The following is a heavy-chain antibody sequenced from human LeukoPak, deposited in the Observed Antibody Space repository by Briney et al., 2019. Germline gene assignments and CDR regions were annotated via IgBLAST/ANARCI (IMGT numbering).Heavy chain of an antibody. CDR3: ARYSGSNRWFDP. CDR1: GGSISSDDFY. J-gene: IGHJ5*02. D-gene: IGHD1-26*01. V-gene: IGHV4-30-4*01. CDR2: IYYSGYT. Sequence: PSETLSLTCTVSGGSISSDDFYWSWICQTPGKGLEWIGYIYYSGYTYFNPSLKSRVTISVDTSKNQFSLKLTSVTAADTAVYYCARYSGSNRWFDPWGQGTLVTVSS.